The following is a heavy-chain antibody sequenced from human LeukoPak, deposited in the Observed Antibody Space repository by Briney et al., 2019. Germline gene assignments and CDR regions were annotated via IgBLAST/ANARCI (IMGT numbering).Heavy chain of an antibody. CDR1: GGSISSYY. CDR3: ARVTMVRENYYYYYMDV. V-gene: IGHV4-4*07. Sequence: SETLSLTCTVSGGSISSYYWSWIRQPAGKGLEWIGRIYTSGSTNYNPSLKSRVTISVDTSKNQFSLKLSSVTAADTAVYYCARVTMVRENYYYYYMDVWGKGTTVTISS. D-gene: IGHD3-10*01. J-gene: IGHJ6*03. CDR2: IYTSGST.